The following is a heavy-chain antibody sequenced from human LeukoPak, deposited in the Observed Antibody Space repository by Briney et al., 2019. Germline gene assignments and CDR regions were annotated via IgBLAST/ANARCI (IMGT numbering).Heavy chain of an antibody. Sequence: SETLSLTCTVSGGSISSYYWSWIRQPPGKGLEWIGYIYSSGSTNYNPSLKSRAIISLDTSKSQFSLKLSSVTAADTAVYYCARSFSARMFFDYWGQGSLVTVSS. CDR1: GGSISSYY. CDR2: IYSSGST. D-gene: IGHD2/OR15-2a*01. V-gene: IGHV4-59*01. CDR3: ARSFSARMFFDY. J-gene: IGHJ4*02.